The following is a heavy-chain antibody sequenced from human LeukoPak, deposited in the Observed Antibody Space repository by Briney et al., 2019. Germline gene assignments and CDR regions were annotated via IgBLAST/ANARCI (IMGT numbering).Heavy chain of an antibody. V-gene: IGHV3-23*01. CDR2: ISGSGGST. CDR3: ARRSGSFSYFDS. CDR1: GFTFSSYA. D-gene: IGHD1-26*01. Sequence: PGGSLRLFCAASGFTFSSYAMRWVRQAPGKGLQWVSTISGSGGSTYYADSVKGRFTISRDNSKNTLYLQMNSLTAEDTATYYCARRSGSFSYFDSWGQGTLVTVSS. J-gene: IGHJ4*02.